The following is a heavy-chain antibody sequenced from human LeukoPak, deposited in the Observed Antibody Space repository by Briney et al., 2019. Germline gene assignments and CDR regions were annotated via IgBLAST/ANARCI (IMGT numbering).Heavy chain of an antibody. D-gene: IGHD3-10*01. CDR1: GYRFTNYW. CDR3: ARQRRGITMVRGGLDY. V-gene: IGHV5-51*01. Sequence: GESLKISCQASGYRFTNYWIGWVRQMPGKGLEWMGIIYPTDSDTRYSPSFQGQVTISADKSISTAYLQWSSLKASDTAMYYCARQRRGITMVRGGLDYWGQGTLVTVSS. CDR2: IYPTDSDT. J-gene: IGHJ4*02.